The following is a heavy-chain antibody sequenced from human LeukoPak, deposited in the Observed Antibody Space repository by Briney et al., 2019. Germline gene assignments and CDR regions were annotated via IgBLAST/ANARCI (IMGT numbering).Heavy chain of an antibody. CDR2: IYSGGST. D-gene: IGHD1-1*01. J-gene: IGHJ4*02. CDR1: GLSFRNYA. CDR3: ARGQNVPA. V-gene: IGHV3-53*01. Sequence: GGSLRLSCIVSGLSFRNYAMNWVRQAPGKGLEWVSVIYSGGSTYYADSVKGRFTISRDNSKNTLYLQMNSLRAEDTAVYYCARGQNVPAWGQGTLVTVSS.